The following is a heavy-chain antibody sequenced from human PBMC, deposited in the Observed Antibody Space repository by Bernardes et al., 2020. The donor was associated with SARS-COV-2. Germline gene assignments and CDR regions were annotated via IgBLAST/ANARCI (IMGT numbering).Heavy chain of an antibody. J-gene: IGHJ4*02. V-gene: IGHV4-4*07. Sequence: SADLVPTRPGAGCFINHFYLSWLRPAAGKGLEWLGRVYATGSTNNNPSLKSRLTMSVDTSKNQFSLKLSSVTDADTAVYYCARERHIWTFDNWGQGTLVTVSS. CDR2: VYATGST. CDR3: ARERHIWTFDN. CDR1: GCFINHFY. D-gene: IGHD3-3*01.